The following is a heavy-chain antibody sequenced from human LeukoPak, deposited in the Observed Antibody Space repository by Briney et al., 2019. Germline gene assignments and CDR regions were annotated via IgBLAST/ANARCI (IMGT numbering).Heavy chain of an antibody. V-gene: IGHV3-23*01. CDR1: GFTFSNYA. CDR3: AKAAVPRYYFYYMDV. Sequence: GGSLRLSCAASGFTFSNYAMNWVRQAPGKGLEWVSSISGSGTNTDYADSVKGRFTISRDSSKNTLYLQMNSLRAEDTAMYYCAKAAVPRYYFYYMDVWGKGTTVTVSS. D-gene: IGHD4-17*01. J-gene: IGHJ6*03. CDR2: ISGSGTNT.